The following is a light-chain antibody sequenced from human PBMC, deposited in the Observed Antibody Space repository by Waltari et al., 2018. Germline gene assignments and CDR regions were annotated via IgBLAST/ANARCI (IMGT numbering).Light chain of an antibody. V-gene: IGKV3-15*01. J-gene: IGKJ2*01. CDR2: GAS. CDR1: QSVSSN. CDR3: QQYNNWPRT. Sequence: EIVMTQSPATLSVSPGERATLPCRASQSVSSNLAWYQQKPGQAPRPLIYGASTRATGIPARFSGSGSGTEFTLTISSMQSEDFAVYYCQQYNNWPRTFGQGTKLEIK.